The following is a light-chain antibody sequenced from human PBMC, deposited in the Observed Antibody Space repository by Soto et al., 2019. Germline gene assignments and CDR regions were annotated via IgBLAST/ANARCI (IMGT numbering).Light chain of an antibody. CDR1: SSNIGNNY. J-gene: IGLJ2*01. CDR2: DND. V-gene: IGLV1-51*01. Sequence: QSVLTQPPSVSAAPGQKVTISCSGSSSNIGNNYVSWYQQLPGTAPKLLIYDNDKRPSGIPDQFSGSKSGTSATLGITGLQTGDEADYYCGAWDGSLNTQVFGGGTKVTVL. CDR3: GAWDGSLNTQV.